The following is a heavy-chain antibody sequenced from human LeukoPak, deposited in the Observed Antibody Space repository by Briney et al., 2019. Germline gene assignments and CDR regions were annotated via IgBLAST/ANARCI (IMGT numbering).Heavy chain of an antibody. V-gene: IGHV3-7*04. CDR3: ARGWTAIDY. J-gene: IGHJ4*02. D-gene: IGHD5-18*01. CDR2: IKEDGTEK. Sequence: PGGSLRLSCEASGLTFSNYWMTWVRQSPGKGLEWVANIKEDGTEKYHLDSVKGRFTISRDNAKNSLYLQMNSLRAEDTALYYCARGWTAIDYWGQGTLVTVSS. CDR1: GLTFSNYW.